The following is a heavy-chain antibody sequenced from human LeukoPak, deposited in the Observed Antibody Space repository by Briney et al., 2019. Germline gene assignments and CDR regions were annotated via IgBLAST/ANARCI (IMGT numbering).Heavy chain of an antibody. D-gene: IGHD1-26*01. Sequence: GGSLRLSCEASGFTFSTYAMRWVRQAPGKGLEWVAVLWSDGSKKNYADSVKGRFTISRDNSKNTLYLQMNSLRDEDTAVYYFARERRSLPSRFFGYWGKGTLVTVS. CDR1: GFTFSTYA. CDR2: LWSDGSKK. V-gene: IGHV3-33*01. J-gene: IGHJ4*02. CDR3: ARERRSLPSRFFGY.